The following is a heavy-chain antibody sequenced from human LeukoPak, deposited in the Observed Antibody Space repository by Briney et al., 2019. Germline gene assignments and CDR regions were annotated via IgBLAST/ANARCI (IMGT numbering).Heavy chain of an antibody. CDR3: AITYQYSYEPFDS. CDR2: ISSSSSYI. D-gene: IGHD5-18*01. V-gene: IGHV3-21*01. J-gene: IGHJ4*02. CDR1: GFTFSSYS. Sequence: PGGSLRLSCAASGFTFSSYSMNWARQAPGKGLEWVSSISSSSSYIYYADSVKGRFTISRDNAKNTLYLQLDSLRAEDTAVYYCAITYQYSYEPFDSWGQGTRVTVSS.